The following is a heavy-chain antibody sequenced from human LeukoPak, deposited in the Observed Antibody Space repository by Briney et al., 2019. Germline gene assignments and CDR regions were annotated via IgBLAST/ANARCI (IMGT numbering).Heavy chain of an antibody. CDR1: GYTFTNFY. CDR3: ATYTQSGAQGISDY. Sequence: ASVKVSCKASGYTFTNFYMHWVRQAPGQGLEWMGLIHPNDGDTKYAQEFQDRVTMTRDTSTSTVYMELSSLRSEDTAVYYCATYTQSGAQGISDYWGQGTLVTVSS. J-gene: IGHJ4*02. D-gene: IGHD3-10*01. V-gene: IGHV1-46*01. CDR2: IHPNDGDT.